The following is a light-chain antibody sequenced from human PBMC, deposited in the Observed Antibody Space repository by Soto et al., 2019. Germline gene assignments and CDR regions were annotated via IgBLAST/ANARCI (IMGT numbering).Light chain of an antibody. CDR2: EVS. CDR3: SSYTSSNTLV. Sequence: QSVLTQPASVSGSPGQSITISCTGTSSDVGGYNYVSWYQQHPGKAPKVMIYEVSNRPSGVSNRFSGSKSGNTASLTISGLQADDEADYYCSSYTSSNTLVFGGGTKLTVL. J-gene: IGLJ2*01. V-gene: IGLV2-14*01. CDR1: SSDVGGYNY.